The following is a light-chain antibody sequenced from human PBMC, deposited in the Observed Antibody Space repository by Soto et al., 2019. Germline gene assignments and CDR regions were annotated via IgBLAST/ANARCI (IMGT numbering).Light chain of an antibody. J-gene: IGKJ2*02. CDR3: QQRAKRSST. CDR2: DAY. Sequence: EVVLTQSPYTLSLSPGETATISCRASQSVGRYVAWYQQKLGQAPKLLIYDAYNRATGVAARFTGSGSETDFSLTITSLEPEDFAAYYCQQRAKRSSTFGPGTKVE. CDR1: QSVGRY. V-gene: IGKV3-11*01.